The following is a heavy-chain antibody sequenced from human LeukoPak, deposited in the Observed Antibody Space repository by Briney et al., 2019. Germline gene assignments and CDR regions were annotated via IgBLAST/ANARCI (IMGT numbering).Heavy chain of an antibody. CDR2: INPSGGST. CDR3: ARDPLHYGDYVDWDY. Sequence: ASVKVSCKASGYTFTGYFMHWVRQAPGQGLEWMGLINPSGGSTRYAQKFQGRVTMTRDMSTSTVYMELSSLRFEDTAVYYCARDPLHYGDYVDWDYWGQGTLVTVSS. V-gene: IGHV1-46*01. CDR1: GYTFTGYF. J-gene: IGHJ4*02. D-gene: IGHD4-17*01.